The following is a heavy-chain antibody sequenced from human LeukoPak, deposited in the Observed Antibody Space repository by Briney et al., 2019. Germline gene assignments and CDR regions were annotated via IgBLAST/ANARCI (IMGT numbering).Heavy chain of an antibody. D-gene: IGHD2-2*01. J-gene: IGHJ6*02. CDR2: ISYDGSNK. V-gene: IGHV3-30-3*01. CDR1: GFTFSSYA. Sequence: AGRSLRLSCAASGFTFSSYAMHRVRQAPGKGLEWVAVISYDGSNKYYADSVKGRFTISRDNSKNTLYLQMNSLRAEDTAVYYCARSDCSSTSCYGAYYYYGMDVWGQGTTVTVSS. CDR3: ARSDCSSTSCYGAYYYYGMDV.